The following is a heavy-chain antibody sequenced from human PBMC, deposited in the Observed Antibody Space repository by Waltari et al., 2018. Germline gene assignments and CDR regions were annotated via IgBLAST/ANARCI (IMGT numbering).Heavy chain of an antibody. D-gene: IGHD3-22*01. J-gene: IGHJ2*01. CDR2: INPSGGST. V-gene: IGHV1-46*03. CDR1: GYTFTSYY. Sequence: QVQLVQSGAEVKKPGASVKVSCKASGYTFTSYYMHWVRQAPGTGLEWMGIINPSGGSTSYAQKFQSRVTMTRDTTTSTVYMELSSLRSEDTAVYYCARVYYDSSGYYMNWYFDLWGRGTLVTVSS. CDR3: ARVYYDSSGYYMNWYFDL.